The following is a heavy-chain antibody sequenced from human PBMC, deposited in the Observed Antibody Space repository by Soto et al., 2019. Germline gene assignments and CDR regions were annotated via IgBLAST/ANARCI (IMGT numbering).Heavy chain of an antibody. CDR1: KLTLSSYS. D-gene: IGHD2-8*01. J-gene: IGHJ6*02. Sequence: GGSMRLSCAASKLTLSSYSMNWVRQAPGKRLEWVSYISSSGSSIHSADSVKGRFTISRDNSKNSLSLQMNSLTDEDTAVNYCARVGKVLLSMLYHDYYCMDVWGQVTTVTVSS. V-gene: IGHV3-48*02. CDR2: ISSSGSSI. CDR3: ARVGKVLLSMLYHDYYCMDV.